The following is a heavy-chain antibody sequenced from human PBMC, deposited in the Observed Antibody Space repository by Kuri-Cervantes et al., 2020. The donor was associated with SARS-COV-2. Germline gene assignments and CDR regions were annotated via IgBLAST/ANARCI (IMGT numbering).Heavy chain of an antibody. D-gene: IGHD1-26*01. CDR2: IKQDGSDK. Sequence: GSLRLSCAASGFSFSTYWMSWVRQAPGKGLEWVANIKQDGSDKYYVDSVKGRFTISRDNAKSSLYMQMNSLRAEDTAVYYCARGRSSGSYYDYYGADVWGQGTTVTVSS. CDR3: ARGRSSGSYYDYYGADV. J-gene: IGHJ6*02. V-gene: IGHV3-7*01. CDR1: GFSFSTYW.